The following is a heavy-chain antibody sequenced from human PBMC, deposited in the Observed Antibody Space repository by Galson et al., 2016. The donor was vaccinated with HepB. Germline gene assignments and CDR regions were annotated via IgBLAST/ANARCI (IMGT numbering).Heavy chain of an antibody. J-gene: IGHJ4*02. CDR1: DASINSGGYY. D-gene: IGHD5-12*01. V-gene: IGHV4-31*03. CDR2: VFYSGTT. CDR3: ARIKYSGYNPGLFFDS. Sequence: LSLTCSVSDASINSGGYYWSWIRQLPVKGLEWIGYVFYSGTTYYNPPLKSRVTISIDTSNRQFSLKLTSVTAADTAVYYCARIKYSGYNPGLFFDSWGQGILVSVSS.